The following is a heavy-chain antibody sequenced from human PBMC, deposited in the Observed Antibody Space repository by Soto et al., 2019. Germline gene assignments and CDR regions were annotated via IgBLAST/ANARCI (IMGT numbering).Heavy chain of an antibody. CDR3: ARQRWELAPLVGWFDP. Sequence: SETLSLTCTVSGGSISSGDYYWSWIRQPPGKGLEWIGYIYYSGSTYYNPSLKSRVTISVDTSKNQFSLKLSSVTAADTAVYYCARQRWELAPLVGWFDPWGQGTLVTVSS. CDR2: IYYSGST. V-gene: IGHV4-30-4*01. D-gene: IGHD1-26*01. J-gene: IGHJ5*02. CDR1: GGSISSGDYY.